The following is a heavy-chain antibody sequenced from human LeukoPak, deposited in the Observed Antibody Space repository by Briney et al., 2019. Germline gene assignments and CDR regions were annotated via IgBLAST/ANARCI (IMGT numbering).Heavy chain of an antibody. CDR2: ISAYNGNT. CDR1: GYTFTSYG. D-gene: IGHD2-2*01. CDR3: ARVSLGYCSSTSCYLYSGRFDP. V-gene: IGHV1-18*01. Sequence: WASVKVSCKASGYTFTSYGISWVRQAPGQGLEWMGWISAYNGNTNYAQKLQGRVTMTTDTSTSTAYMELRSLRSDDTAVYYCARVSLGYCSSTSCYLYSGRFDPWGQGTLVTVSS. J-gene: IGHJ5*02.